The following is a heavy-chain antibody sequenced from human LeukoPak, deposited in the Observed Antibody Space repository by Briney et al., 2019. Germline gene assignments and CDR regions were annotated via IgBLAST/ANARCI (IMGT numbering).Heavy chain of an antibody. CDR1: GFTVSSNY. J-gene: IGHJ4*02. V-gene: IGHV3-48*04. CDR3: ASKIAAAGPFGY. CDR2: ISSSSSTI. Sequence: GGSLRLSCAASGFTVSSNYMSWVRQAPGKGLEWASYISSSSSTIYYADSVKGRFTISRDNAKNSLYLQMNSLRAEDTAVYYCASKIAAAGPFGYWGQGTLVTVSS. D-gene: IGHD6-13*01.